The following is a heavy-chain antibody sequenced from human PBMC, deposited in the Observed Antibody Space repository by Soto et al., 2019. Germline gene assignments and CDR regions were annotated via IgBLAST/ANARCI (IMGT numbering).Heavy chain of an antibody. CDR2: ISAYNGNT. CDR1: GYTFTSYG. CDR3: ARRVKDIVGRWYFDY. J-gene: IGHJ4*02. V-gene: IGHV1-18*01. Sequence: ASVKVSCKASGYTFTSYGISWVRQAPGQGLEWMGWISAYNGNTNYAQKLQGRVTMTTDTSTSTAYMELRSLRSGDTAVYYCARRVKDIVGRWYFDYWGQGTLVTVSS. D-gene: IGHD2-15*01.